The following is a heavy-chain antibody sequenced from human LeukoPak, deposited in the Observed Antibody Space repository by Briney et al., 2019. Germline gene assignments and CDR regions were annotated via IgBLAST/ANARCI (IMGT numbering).Heavy chain of an antibody. CDR1: GFTFSSYE. CDR3: AKTTTGYSSGRFPGWPVDY. Sequence: GGSLRLSCLASGFTFSSYEMDWVRQAPGKGLEWVSGIFGSGGSTHYADSVKGRFTISRDNSKNTVYLQMNSLRAEDTAVYYCAKTTTGYSSGRFPGWPVDYWGQGTLVTVSS. J-gene: IGHJ4*02. D-gene: IGHD6-19*01. V-gene: IGHV3-23*01. CDR2: IFGSGGST.